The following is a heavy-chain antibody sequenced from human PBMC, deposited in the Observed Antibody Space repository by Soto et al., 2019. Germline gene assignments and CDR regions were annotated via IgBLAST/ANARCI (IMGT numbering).Heavy chain of an antibody. D-gene: IGHD3-10*01. CDR3: ARDLVRGSDRFDP. CDR1: GGSFSGCS. CDR2: IKHSGST. V-gene: IGHV4-34*01. Sequence: QVHLQQWGAGLLKPSETLSLTCAVYGGSFSGCSWTWIRQPPGKGLEWIGEIKHSGSTNYNPSLKSRVTISVDTSKNQFSLKLSSVTAADTAVYYCARDLVRGSDRFDPWGQGTLVTVSS. J-gene: IGHJ5*02.